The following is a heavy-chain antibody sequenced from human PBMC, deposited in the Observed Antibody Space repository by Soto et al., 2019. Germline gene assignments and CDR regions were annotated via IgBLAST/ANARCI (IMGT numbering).Heavy chain of an antibody. Sequence: ASVKVSCKASGYTFTSYGISWVRQAPGQGLEWMGWISAYNGNTNYAQKLQGRVTMTTDTSTSTAYMELRSLRSDDTAVYYCVSGGAGSYGDYYYYYMDVWGKGTTVTVS. D-gene: IGHD4-17*01. V-gene: IGHV1-18*01. CDR2: ISAYNGNT. CDR3: VSGGAGSYGDYYYYYMDV. CDR1: GYTFTSYG. J-gene: IGHJ6*03.